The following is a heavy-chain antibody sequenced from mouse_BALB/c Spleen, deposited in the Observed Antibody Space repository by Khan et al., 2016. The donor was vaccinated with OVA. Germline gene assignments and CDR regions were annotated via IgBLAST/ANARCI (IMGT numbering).Heavy chain of an antibody. CDR1: GFNIKDTY. D-gene: IGHD2-1*01. CDR2: IDPANGNT. CDR3: AREGNYYYYYAMDY. J-gene: IGHJ4*01. Sequence: VQLQQSGAELVKPGASVKLSCTASGFNIKDTYMHWVKQRPEQGLEWIGRIDPANGNTKYDPKFQGKATITADTSSHTAYLQLSSLTSEDTAVYYCAREGNYYYYYAMDYWGQGTSVTVSS. V-gene: IGHV14-3*02.